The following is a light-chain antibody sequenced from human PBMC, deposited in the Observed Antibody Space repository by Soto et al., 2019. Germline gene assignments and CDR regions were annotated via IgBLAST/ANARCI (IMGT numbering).Light chain of an antibody. V-gene: IGLV2-11*01. Sequence: QSALTQPRSVSGSPGQSVTISCTGTSSDVGGYNYVSWYQQHPGKAPKLMIFDVSNRPSGVPDRFSGSKSGNTASLTISRLQAEDEADYYCCSYAGSYTYVFGTGTKVTVL. CDR2: DVS. CDR1: SSDVGGYNY. J-gene: IGLJ1*01. CDR3: CSYAGSYTYV.